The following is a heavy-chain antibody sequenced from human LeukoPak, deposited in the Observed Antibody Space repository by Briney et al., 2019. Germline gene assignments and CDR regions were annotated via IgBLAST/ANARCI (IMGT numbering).Heavy chain of an antibody. J-gene: IGHJ6*03. CDR3: SRVVPVRNYYYMDV. Sequence: PSETLSLTCAVSGASISGSGYYWSWIRQPPGKGLEWIGYIYYSGSTNYNPSLKSRVTISVDTSKNQFSLKLSSVTAADTAVYYCSRVVPVRNYYYMDVWGKGTTVTISS. D-gene: IGHD2-2*01. CDR1: GASISGSGYY. CDR2: IYYSGST. V-gene: IGHV4-61*08.